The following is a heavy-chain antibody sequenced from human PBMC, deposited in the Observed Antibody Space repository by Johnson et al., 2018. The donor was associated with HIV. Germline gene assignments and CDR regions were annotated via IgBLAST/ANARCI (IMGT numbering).Heavy chain of an antibody. V-gene: IGHV3-11*01. CDR2: ISSSGST. D-gene: IGHD2-21*01. CDR1: GFTFSDYY. J-gene: IGHJ3*02. CDR3: ARGEEAYCGGDCYSGAFDI. Sequence: QVQLVESGGGLVKPGGSLRLSCAASGFTFSDYYMSWIRQAPGKGLEWVSYISSSGSTYYADSVKGRFTISRDNSKNTLYLQMNSLRVEDTAVYYCARGEEAYCGGDCYSGAFDIWGQGTMVTVSS.